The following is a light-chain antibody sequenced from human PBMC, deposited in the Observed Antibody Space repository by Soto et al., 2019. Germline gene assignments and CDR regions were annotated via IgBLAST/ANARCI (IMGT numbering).Light chain of an antibody. J-gene: IGKJ5*01. CDR1: QSVSSTF. CDR2: GVS. CDR3: QQSYSTPSIT. V-gene: IGKV3D-20*02. Sequence: EIVMTQSPATLSLSPGARAPLSCRARQSVSSTFLAWYQQNPGQAPRLLIFGVSNRATGIPDRFSGSGSGTDLTLTISSLQPEDFATYYCQQSYSTPSITFGQGTRLEIK.